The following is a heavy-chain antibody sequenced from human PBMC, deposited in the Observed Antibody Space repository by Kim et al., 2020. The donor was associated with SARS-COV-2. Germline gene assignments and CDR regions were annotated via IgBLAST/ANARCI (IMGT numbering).Heavy chain of an antibody. D-gene: IGHD3-10*01. Sequence: GDTYYADSVKGRYIIARDKSKYTLYLQMNSLGGEDSAVDYCARSFRGPGDYWGQGTLVTVSS. J-gene: IGHJ4*02. CDR2: GDT. CDR3: ARSFRGPGDY. V-gene: IGHV3-53*01.